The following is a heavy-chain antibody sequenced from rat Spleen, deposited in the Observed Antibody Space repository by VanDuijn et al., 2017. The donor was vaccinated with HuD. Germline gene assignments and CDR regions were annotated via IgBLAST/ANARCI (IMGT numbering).Heavy chain of an antibody. Sequence: EVQLVESDGGLVQPGRSLKLSCVASGFTFNDCYMAWVRQAPTKGLEWVATISYDGSSTYYRDSVKGRFTVDRNNAKSTLYLEMDSLRAEDTATYYGVRQGDLSDWYFDFWGPGTMVTVSS. CDR2: ISYDGSST. D-gene: IGHD3-1*01. CDR3: VRQGDLSDWYFDF. CDR1: GFTFNDCY. J-gene: IGHJ1*01. V-gene: IGHV5-29*01.